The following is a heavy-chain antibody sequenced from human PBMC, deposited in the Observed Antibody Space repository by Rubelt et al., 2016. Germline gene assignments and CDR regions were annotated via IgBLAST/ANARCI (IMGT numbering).Heavy chain of an antibody. CDR3: ARSPRYDFEDNWFDP. J-gene: IGHJ5*02. CDR2: INPSGGST. V-gene: IGHV1-46*01. D-gene: IGHD3-3*01. Sequence: QVQLVQSGAEVKKPGASVKVSCKASGYTFTSYYMHWVRQAPGQGLEWMGIINPSGGSTSYEQKSQGRVTMTRDTSTSTVYMELSSLRSEDTAVYYCARSPRYDFEDNWFDPWGQGTLATVSS. CDR1: GYTFTSYY.